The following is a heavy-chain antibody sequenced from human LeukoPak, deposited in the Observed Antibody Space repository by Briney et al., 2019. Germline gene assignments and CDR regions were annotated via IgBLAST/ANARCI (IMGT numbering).Heavy chain of an antibody. CDR2: ISAYNGNT. CDR1: GYTFTSYG. D-gene: IGHD3-3*01. Sequence: ASVKVSCKASGYTFTSYGISWVRQAPGQGLEWMGWISAYNGNTNYAQKLQGRVTMTTDTSTSTAYMELRSLRSDDTAVYYCARLRQEAYDFWTGYYYYYYMDVWGKGTTVTVSS. V-gene: IGHV1-18*01. CDR3: ARLRQEAYDFWTGYYYYYYMDV. J-gene: IGHJ6*03.